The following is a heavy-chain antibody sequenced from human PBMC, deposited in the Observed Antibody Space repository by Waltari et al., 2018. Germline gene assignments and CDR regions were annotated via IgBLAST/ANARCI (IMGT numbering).Heavy chain of an antibody. V-gene: IGHV1-69*04. CDR1: GGTFSSYA. J-gene: IGHJ4*02. CDR3: ARSMITFGGVIAPAYFDY. CDR2: IIPILGIA. Sequence: QVQLVQSGAEVKKPGSSVKVSCKASGGTFSSYAISWVRQAPGQGLEWMGGIIPILGIANYAQKFQGRVTITADESTSTAYMELSSLRSEDTAVYYCARSMITFGGVIAPAYFDYWGQGTLVTASS. D-gene: IGHD3-16*02.